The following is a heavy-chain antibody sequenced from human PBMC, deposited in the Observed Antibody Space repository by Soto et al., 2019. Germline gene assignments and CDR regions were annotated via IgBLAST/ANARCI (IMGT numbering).Heavy chain of an antibody. J-gene: IGHJ4*02. CDR2: ISGSGGST. Sequence: GGSLRLSCAASGFTFSSYAMSWVRQAPGKGLEWVSAISGSGGSTYYADSVKGRFTISRDNSKNTLYLQMNSLRAEDTAVYYCAKDLGQHTGLRFLEWLLFDYWSQGTLVTVSS. V-gene: IGHV3-23*01. CDR1: GFTFSSYA. CDR3: AKDLGQHTGLRFLEWLLFDY. D-gene: IGHD3-3*01.